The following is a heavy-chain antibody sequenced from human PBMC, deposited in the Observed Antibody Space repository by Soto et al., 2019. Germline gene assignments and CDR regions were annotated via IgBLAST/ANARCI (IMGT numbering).Heavy chain of an antibody. D-gene: IGHD6-13*01. CDR3: ASRAAIAAAGPKSVDY. J-gene: IGHJ4*02. CDR2: ISSSSSTI. Sequence: PGGSLRLSCAASGFTFSSYSMNWVRQAPGKGLEWVSYISSSSSTIYYADSVKGRFTISRDNAKNSLYLQMNSLRAEDTAVYYCASRAAIAAAGPKSVDYWGQGTLVTVSS. V-gene: IGHV3-48*01. CDR1: GFTFSSYS.